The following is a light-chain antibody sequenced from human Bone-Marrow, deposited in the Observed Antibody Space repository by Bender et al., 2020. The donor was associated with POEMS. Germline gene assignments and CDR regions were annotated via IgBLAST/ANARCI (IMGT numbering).Light chain of an antibody. CDR1: NSDVGSRDL. V-gene: IGLV2-14*03. Sequence: QSALTQPRSVSGSPGQAITISCTGTNSDVGSRDLVAWFRQYPGKAPTLVIYDVNVRPSGVSDRFSGSKSGNTASLTIFGLHQEDEADYYCSSFTTSDTVVFGSGTKVSVL. CDR2: DVN. J-gene: IGLJ1*01. CDR3: SSFTTSDTVV.